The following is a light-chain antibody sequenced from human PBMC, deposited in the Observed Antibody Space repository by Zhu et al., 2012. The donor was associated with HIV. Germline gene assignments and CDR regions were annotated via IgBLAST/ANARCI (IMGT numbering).Light chain of an antibody. V-gene: IGKV3-15*01. CDR1: QSIRSN. CDR3: QQYNNWPPLT. Sequence: EIVMTQSPATLSVSPGERATLSCRASQSIRSNLAWYQQKPSQAPRLLIYGASTRATGIPDRFSGSGSETEFTLIISSLQSEDFAVYYCQQYNNWPPLTFGGGTRVEIK. CDR2: GAS. J-gene: IGKJ4*01.